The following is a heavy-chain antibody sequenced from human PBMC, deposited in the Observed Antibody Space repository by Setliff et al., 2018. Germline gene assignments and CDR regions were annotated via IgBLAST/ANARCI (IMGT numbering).Heavy chain of an antibody. CDR1: GFTFSSYD. Sequence: GGSLRLSCAASGFTFSSYDIHWVRQVKGTGLEWVSSIGPNGDTYYLGAVKGRFTISRDNAKNSLYLQMNSLRAEDTAVYYCARDSPQYNWFDPWGQGTLVTVSS. CDR2: IGPNGDT. CDR3: ARDSPQYNWFDP. J-gene: IGHJ5*02. V-gene: IGHV3-13*01.